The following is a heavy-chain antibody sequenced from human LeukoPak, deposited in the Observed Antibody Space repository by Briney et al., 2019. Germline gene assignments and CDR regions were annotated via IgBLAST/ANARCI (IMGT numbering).Heavy chain of an antibody. J-gene: IGHJ4*02. Sequence: PGGSLRLSCAASGFTFNNYWMSWVRQAPGKGLEWVANIKQDGSEKYYVDSVKGRFTISRDNAKTSLYLQMNSVRAEDTAVYYCARDTGSDDDYWGQGTLVTVSS. CDR2: IKQDGSEK. D-gene: IGHD3-10*01. V-gene: IGHV3-7*01. CDR1: GFTFNNYW. CDR3: ARDTGSDDDY.